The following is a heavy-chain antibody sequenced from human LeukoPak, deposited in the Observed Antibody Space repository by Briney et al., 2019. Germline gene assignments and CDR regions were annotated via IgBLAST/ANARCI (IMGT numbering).Heavy chain of an antibody. J-gene: IGHJ4*02. CDR2: ISGSGGST. Sequence: GGSLRLSCAASGFTFSSYAMSWVRQAPGKGLEWVSAISGSGGSTYYADSVKGWFTISRDNSKNTLYLQMNSLRAEDTAVYYCAKVGLYCSGGSCYPSYFDYWGQGTLVTVSS. D-gene: IGHD2-15*01. CDR3: AKVGLYCSGGSCYPSYFDY. CDR1: GFTFSSYA. V-gene: IGHV3-23*01.